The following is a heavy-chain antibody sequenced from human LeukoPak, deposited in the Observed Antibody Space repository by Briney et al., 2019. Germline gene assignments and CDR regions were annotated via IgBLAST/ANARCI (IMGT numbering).Heavy chain of an antibody. D-gene: IGHD2/OR15-2a*01. V-gene: IGHV3-23*01. CDR1: EITFSNYG. J-gene: IGHJ4*02. Sequence: GGSLRLSCAVSEITFSNYGMGWVRRAPGKGLDGLEGIIGGGGRPNYADSVKGRFTISRDNPKNTLFLQMNSLRAEDTAVYFCAKRGVVIRVILVGFHKEAYYFDSWGQGALVTVSS. CDR3: AKRGVVIRVILVGFHKEAYYFDS. CDR2: IIGGGGRP.